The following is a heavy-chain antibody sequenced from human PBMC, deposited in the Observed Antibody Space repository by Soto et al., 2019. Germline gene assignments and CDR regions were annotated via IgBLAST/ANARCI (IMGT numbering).Heavy chain of an antibody. CDR3: ARGEGYCSSTSCYGTAFDI. CDR2: IYSGGST. CDR1: GFTVSSNY. Sequence: EVQLVESGGGLVQPGGSLRLSCAASGFTVSSNYMSWVRQAPGKGLEWVSVIYSGGSTYYADSVKGRFTISRDNSKNTLYLQMNSLRADDTAVYYCARGEGYCSSTSCYGTAFDIWGQGTMVTVSS. J-gene: IGHJ3*02. D-gene: IGHD2-2*01. V-gene: IGHV3-66*01.